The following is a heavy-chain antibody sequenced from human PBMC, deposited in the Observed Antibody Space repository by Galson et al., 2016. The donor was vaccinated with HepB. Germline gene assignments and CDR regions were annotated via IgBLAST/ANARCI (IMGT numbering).Heavy chain of an antibody. V-gene: IGHV3-53*01. J-gene: IGHJ6*02. Sequence: TVSSNYMTWVRQAPGKGLEWVSVIYSGGSTYYADSVKGRFIISRDNSKNTLYLQMNSLRAEDTAVYYCARDNNYYYGMDVWGQGTTVTVSS. D-gene: IGHD2/OR15-2a*01. CDR3: ARDNNYYYGMDV. CDR2: IYSGGST. CDR1: TVSSNY.